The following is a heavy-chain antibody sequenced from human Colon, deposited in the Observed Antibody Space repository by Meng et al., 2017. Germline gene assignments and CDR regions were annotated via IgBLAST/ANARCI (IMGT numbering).Heavy chain of an antibody. CDR2: IDHRGDP. Sequence: QGQLLEPGQGLLKPSGTLSLTCAVSGGSITTNSYWSWVRQSPEKGLEWIGQIDHRGDPYYNPSLKSRVTMSVDRSKSQVSLQLTSVTAADTAVYYCARHGGYYQDYWGQGTLVTVSS. CDR3: ARHGGYYQDY. J-gene: IGHJ4*02. V-gene: IGHV4-4*02. CDR1: GGSITTNSY. D-gene: IGHD4-23*01.